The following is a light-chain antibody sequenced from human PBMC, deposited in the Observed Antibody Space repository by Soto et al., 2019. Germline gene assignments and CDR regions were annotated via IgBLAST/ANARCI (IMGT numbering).Light chain of an antibody. Sequence: DIEMTQSPSSLSASVGDTVTISCRASQSISVHLNWYQQKPGKVPKLLIYAASNWQSGVPSSFSGSGSETDFALTISSLQPEDFATYYCQQSYIPPYTFGQGTKLQIK. CDR3: QQSYIPPYT. CDR2: AAS. CDR1: QSISVH. J-gene: IGKJ2*01. V-gene: IGKV1-39*01.